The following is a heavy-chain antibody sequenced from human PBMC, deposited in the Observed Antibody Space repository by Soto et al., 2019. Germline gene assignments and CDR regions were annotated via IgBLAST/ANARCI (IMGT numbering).Heavy chain of an antibody. CDR3: ARGVWYYYFMAV. V-gene: IGHV4-34*01. CDR2: INHSGST. CDR1: GGSFSGYY. J-gene: IGHJ6*03. Sequence: SETLSLTCAVYGGSFSGYYWSWIRQPPGKGLEWIGEINHSGSTNYNPSLKSRVTISVDTSKNQFSLKLSSVTAADTAVYYCARGVWYYYFMAVWGKGTTVTVSS.